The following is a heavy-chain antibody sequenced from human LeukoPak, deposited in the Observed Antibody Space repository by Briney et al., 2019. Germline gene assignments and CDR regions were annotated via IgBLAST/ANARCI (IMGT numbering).Heavy chain of an antibody. Sequence: ASVKVSCKVSGYTLTELSMHWVRQAPGKGLEWMGGFDPEDGETIYAQKFQGRVTMTEDTSTDTAYMELSSLRSEDTAAYYCATAIWDSSGYSAFDYWGQGTLVTVSS. D-gene: IGHD3-22*01. CDR3: ATAIWDSSGYSAFDY. CDR2: FDPEDGET. J-gene: IGHJ4*02. V-gene: IGHV1-24*01. CDR1: GYTLTELS.